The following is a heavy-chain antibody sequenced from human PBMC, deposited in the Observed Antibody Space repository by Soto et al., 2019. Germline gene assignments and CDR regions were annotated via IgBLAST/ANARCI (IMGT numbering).Heavy chain of an antibody. CDR3: TTDGSPGGSYPSYCGLAV. D-gene: IGHD3-16*02. CDR1: GFTFSNAW. CDR2: IKSKTDGGTT. V-gene: IGHV3-15*07. Sequence: GGTLRLSCAASGFTFSNAWMNWVRQAPGKELEWVGSIKSKTDGGTTDYAAPVKGRFTISRDDSKNTLYLQMNSLKTEDTAVYYCTTDGSPGGSYPSYCGLAVWGQGNTVTVFS. J-gene: IGHJ6*02.